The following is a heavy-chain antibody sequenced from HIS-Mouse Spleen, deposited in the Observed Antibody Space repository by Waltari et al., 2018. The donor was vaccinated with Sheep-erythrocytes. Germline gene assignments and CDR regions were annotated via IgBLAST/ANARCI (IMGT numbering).Heavy chain of an antibody. CDR2: IKSKRDGGTT. CDR1: GFTFSNAW. Sequence: EVQLVESGGGLVKPGGSLRLSCAASGFTFSNAWMSWVRQAPGKGLEWVGRIKSKRDGGTTDYAAPVKGRFTISRDDSNNMLYLQMNSLKTEDTAVYYCTTGQAVTTTYWGQGTLVTVSS. D-gene: IGHD4-4*01. V-gene: IGHV3-15*01. CDR3: TTGQAVTTTY. J-gene: IGHJ4*02.